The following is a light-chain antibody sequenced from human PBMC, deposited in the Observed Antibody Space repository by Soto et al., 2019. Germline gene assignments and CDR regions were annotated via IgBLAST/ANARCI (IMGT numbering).Light chain of an antibody. CDR2: GAS. CDR3: QQYNNWSRT. J-gene: IGKJ1*01. V-gene: IGKV3-15*01. Sequence: EIVMTQSPATLSVSPGERATLSCRASQSVSSNLAWYQQKPGQAPRLLIYGASTRATGIPARFSGSGSGTEITLTISSLQSEDCAVYYCQQYNNWSRTFGQGTKVDIK. CDR1: QSVSSN.